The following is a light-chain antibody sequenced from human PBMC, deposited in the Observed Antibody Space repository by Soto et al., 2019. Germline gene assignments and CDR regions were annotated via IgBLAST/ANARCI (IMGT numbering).Light chain of an antibody. CDR1: SSNIGAGYD. CDR3: QSYDSSLSGSV. V-gene: IGLV1-40*01. Sequence: QSVLTQPPSVSGAPGQRVTISCTGSSSNIGAGYDVHWYQQLPGTAPKLLIYGNSNRPSGVPDRLSGSKSGTSASLAITGLQAEGEADYYCQSYDSSLSGSVFGGGTKLTVL. J-gene: IGLJ3*02. CDR2: GNS.